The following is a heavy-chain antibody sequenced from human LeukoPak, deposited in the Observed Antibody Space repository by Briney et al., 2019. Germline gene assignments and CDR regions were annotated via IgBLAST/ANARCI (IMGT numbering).Heavy chain of an antibody. Sequence: VASVKVSCKASGYTFTGYYMHWVRQAPGQGLEWMGWINPNSGGTNYAQKFQGRVTMTRDTSISTAYMELSRLRSDDTAMYYCGRKVGATNEVDYWGQGTLVTVSS. CDR3: GRKVGATNEVDY. CDR1: GYTFTGYY. J-gene: IGHJ4*02. V-gene: IGHV1-2*02. CDR2: INPNSGGT. D-gene: IGHD1-26*01.